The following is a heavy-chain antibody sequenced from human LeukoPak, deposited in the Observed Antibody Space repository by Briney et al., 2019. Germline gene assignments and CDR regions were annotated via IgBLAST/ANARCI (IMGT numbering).Heavy chain of an antibody. CDR3: ARVRAVADPFDY. CDR1: GYTFSSYD. Sequence: ASVKVSCKASGYTFSSYDINWVRQATGQGLERMGWMNPNSGNTGYAQKFQGRVTMTRNTSISTAYMELSSLRSEDTAVYYCARVRAVADPFDYWGQGTLVTVSS. J-gene: IGHJ4*02. V-gene: IGHV1-8*01. D-gene: IGHD6-19*01. CDR2: MNPNSGNT.